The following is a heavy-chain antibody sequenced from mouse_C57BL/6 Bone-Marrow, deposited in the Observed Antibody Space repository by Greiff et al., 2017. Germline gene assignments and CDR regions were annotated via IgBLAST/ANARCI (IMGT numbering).Heavy chain of an antibody. CDR1: GYTFTSYG. J-gene: IGHJ3*01. CDR2: IYPRSGNT. CDR3: ARRDYSNWFAY. Sequence: VQLVESGAELARPGASVKLSCKASGYTFTSYGISWVKQRTGQGLEWIGEIYPRSGNTYYNEKFKGKATLTADKSSSTAYMELRSLTSEDSAVYFCARRDYSNWFAYWGQGTLVTVSA. D-gene: IGHD2-5*01. V-gene: IGHV1-81*01.